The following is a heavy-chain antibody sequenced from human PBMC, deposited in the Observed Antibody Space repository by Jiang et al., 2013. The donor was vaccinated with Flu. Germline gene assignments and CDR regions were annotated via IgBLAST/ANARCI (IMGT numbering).Heavy chain of an antibody. CDR1: GYNFSNYW. CDR3: ARQPSYSITGVGWFGP. D-gene: IGHD2/OR15-2a*01. Sequence: VQLVESGAEVKKPGESLKISCQGSGYNFSNYWIGWVRQMPGKGLEWMGIIYPGDSDTRYSPSFQGQVTISADKSISTAYLQWSSLKASDTAMYYCARQPSYSITGVGWFGPWGQGTPGQRLL. J-gene: IGHJ5*02. V-gene: IGHV5-51*01. CDR2: IYPGDSDT.